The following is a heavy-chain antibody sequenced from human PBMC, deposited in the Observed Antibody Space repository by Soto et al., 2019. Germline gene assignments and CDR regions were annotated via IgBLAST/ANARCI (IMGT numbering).Heavy chain of an antibody. Sequence: GGSLRLSCVVSGGSFSDFYMSWIRKAPGKGLEWVSHISTDSSNTKYGDSVKGRFTVSRDNAKRSLYLQMNSLRVEDTGIYYCATYGMDVWGQGTTVTVSS. CDR2: ISTDSSNT. CDR1: GGSFSDFY. CDR3: ATYGMDV. J-gene: IGHJ6*02. V-gene: IGHV3-11*06.